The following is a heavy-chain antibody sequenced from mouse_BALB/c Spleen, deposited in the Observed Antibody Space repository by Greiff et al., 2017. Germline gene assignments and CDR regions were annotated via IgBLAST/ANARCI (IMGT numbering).Heavy chain of an antibody. Sequence: VHVKQSGTVLARPGASVKMSCKASGYTFTSYWMHWVKQRPGQGLEWIGAIYPGNSDTSYNQKFKGKAKLTAVTSTSTAYMELSSLTNEDSAVYYCTRENEVMITYYFDYWGQGTTLTVSS. CDR1: GYTFTSYW. CDR2: IYPGNSDT. V-gene: IGHV1-5*01. CDR3: TRENEVMITYYFDY. J-gene: IGHJ2*01. D-gene: IGHD2-4*01.